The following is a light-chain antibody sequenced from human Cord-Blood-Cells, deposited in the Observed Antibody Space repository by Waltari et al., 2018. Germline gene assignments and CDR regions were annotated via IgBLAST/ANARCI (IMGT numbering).Light chain of an antibody. V-gene: IGKV2-28*01. CDR2: LGS. J-gene: IGKJ1*01. Sequence: DMVMTQSPLSLPVTPGEAASIPCRSSQSLLHSNGYNYLDWYLQKPGQSPRLLIYLGSNRASGVPDRVSGSGSGTDFTLKISRVEAEDVGVYYCMQALQTPLTFGQGTKVEIK. CDR1: QSLLHSNGYNY. CDR3: MQALQTPLT.